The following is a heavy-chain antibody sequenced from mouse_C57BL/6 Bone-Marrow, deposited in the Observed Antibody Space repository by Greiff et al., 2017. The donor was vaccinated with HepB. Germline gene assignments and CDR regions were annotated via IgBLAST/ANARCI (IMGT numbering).Heavy chain of an antibody. V-gene: IGHV6-3*01. D-gene: IGHD3-2*02. Sequence: DVMLVESGGGLVQPGGSMKLSCVASGFTFSNYWMNWVRQSPEKGLEWVAQIRLKSDNYATHYAESVKGRFTISRDDSKSSVYLQMNNLRAEDTGIYYCTGDSSGPAWFAYWGQGTLVTVSA. CDR1: GFTFSNYW. CDR3: TGDSSGPAWFAY. CDR2: IRLKSDNYAT. J-gene: IGHJ3*01.